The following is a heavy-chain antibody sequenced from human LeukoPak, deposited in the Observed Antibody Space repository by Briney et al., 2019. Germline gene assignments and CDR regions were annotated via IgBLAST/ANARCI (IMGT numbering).Heavy chain of an antibody. J-gene: IGHJ6*02. CDR2: INAYNGNT. V-gene: IGHV1-18*01. CDR1: GFTFTSYD. D-gene: IGHD2-15*01. CDR3: ARRYCSGGSCYSDGYYGMDV. Sequence: ASVKVSCKASGFTFTSYDINWVRQAAGQGLEWMGWINAYNGNTNYAQKLQGRVTMTTDTSTNTAYMELRSLRSDDTAVYYCARRYCSGGSCYSDGYYGMDVWGQGTTVTVSS.